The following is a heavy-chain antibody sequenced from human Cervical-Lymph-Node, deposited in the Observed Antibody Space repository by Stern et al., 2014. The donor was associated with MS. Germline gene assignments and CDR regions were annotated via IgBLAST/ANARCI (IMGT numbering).Heavy chain of an antibody. CDR3: ARGGYYAYRAPRFDP. D-gene: IGHD3-16*01. Sequence: VQLVESGPGLVKPSQTLSLNCIVSGGSISSADYYWTWIRQHPGKGLEWIGYIYYSGSTFYNPSLKSRVTISSDTSLNQFSLKLTSVTAADTAVYYCARGGYYAYRAPRFDPWGQGTLVAVSS. J-gene: IGHJ5*02. CDR1: GGSISSADYY. CDR2: IYYSGST. V-gene: IGHV4-31*03.